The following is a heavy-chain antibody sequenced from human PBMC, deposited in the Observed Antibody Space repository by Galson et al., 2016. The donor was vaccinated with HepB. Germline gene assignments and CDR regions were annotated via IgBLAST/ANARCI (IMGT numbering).Heavy chain of an antibody. CDR2: VAYDGTSK. CDR1: GFTLSTYA. D-gene: IGHD3-3*01. CDR3: ASLDRYYDGLSGTDVFDI. V-gene: IGHV3-30*04. Sequence: SLRLSCAASGFTLSTYAMHWVRQAPGKGLEWVALVAYDGTSKAYADSVKDRFTISRDISENTLYLQMNSLRAEDTAVYYCASLDRYYDGLSGTDVFDIWGQGTAVAVAS. J-gene: IGHJ3*02.